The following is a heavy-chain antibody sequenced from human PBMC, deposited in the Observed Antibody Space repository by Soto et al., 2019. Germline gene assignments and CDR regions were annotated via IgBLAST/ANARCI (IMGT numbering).Heavy chain of an antibody. Sequence: ASVKVSCKASGYTFTGYYMHWVRQAPGQGLEWMGWINPNCGGTNYAQKFQGWVTMTRDTSISTAYMELSRLRSDDTAVYYCAREYGGLGYCSGGSCSSPGSLDVWGQGTTVTVSS. J-gene: IGHJ6*02. CDR1: GYTFTGYY. D-gene: IGHD2-15*01. CDR3: AREYGGLGYCSGGSCSSPGSLDV. V-gene: IGHV1-2*04. CDR2: INPNCGGT.